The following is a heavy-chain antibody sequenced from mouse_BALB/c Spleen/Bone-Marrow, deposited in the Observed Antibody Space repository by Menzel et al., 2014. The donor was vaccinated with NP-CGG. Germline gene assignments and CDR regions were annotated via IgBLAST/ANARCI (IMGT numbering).Heavy chain of an antibody. J-gene: IGHJ4*01. CDR2: ISSGSSTI. CDR3: ARYGYYDAMDY. CDR1: GFTFXSFG. V-gene: IGHV5-17*02. D-gene: IGHD2-2*01. Sequence: EVQLVESGGGLVQPGGSRKLSCAASGFTFXSFGMHWVRQAPEKGLEWVAYISSGSSTIYYADTVKGRFTISRDNPKNTLFLQMTSLRSEDTAMYYCARYGYYDAMDYWGQGTPVTVSS.